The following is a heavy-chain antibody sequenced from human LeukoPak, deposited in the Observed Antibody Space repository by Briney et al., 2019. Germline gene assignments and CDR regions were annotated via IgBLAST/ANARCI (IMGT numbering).Heavy chain of an antibody. J-gene: IGHJ4*02. V-gene: IGHV4-59*10. D-gene: IGHD5-24*01. CDR3: ARVGDGYSYDY. CDR2: IYTSGST. Sequence: SETLSLTCAVYGGSLSGYYWSWIRQPAGKGLEWIGRIYTSGSTNYNPSLKSRVTMSVDTSKNQFSLKLSSVTAADTAVYYCARVGDGYSYDYWGQGTLVTVSS. CDR1: GGSLSGYY.